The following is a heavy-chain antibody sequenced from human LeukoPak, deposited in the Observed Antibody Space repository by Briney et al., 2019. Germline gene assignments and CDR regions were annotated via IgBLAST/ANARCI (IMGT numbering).Heavy chain of an antibody. CDR3: ATAPSSLRYFDWS. D-gene: IGHD3-9*01. CDR1: GFTFSSYN. Sequence: GGSLRLSCAASGFTFSSYNLNWVRQAPGKGLEWVSYISSSSGTIYYADSVKGRFTISRDNAKNSLYLQMNSLRAEDTAVYYCATAPSSLRYFDWSWGQGTLVTVSS. V-gene: IGHV3-48*04. CDR2: ISSSSGTI. J-gene: IGHJ5*02.